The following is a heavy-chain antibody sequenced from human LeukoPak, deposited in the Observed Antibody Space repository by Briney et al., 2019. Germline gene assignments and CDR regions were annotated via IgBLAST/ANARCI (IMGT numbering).Heavy chain of an antibody. CDR3: ARGAPGSYCSGGSCPYFDY. CDR2: MNPNSGNT. V-gene: IGHV1-8*01. J-gene: IGHJ4*02. CDR1: GYTFTSYD. Sequence: ASVKVSCKASGYTFTSYDISWVRQATGQGLAWMGWMNPNSGNTGYAQKFQGRVTMTRNTSISTAYMELSSLRSEDTAVYYCARGAPGSYCSGGSCPYFDYWGQGTLVSVSS. D-gene: IGHD2-15*01.